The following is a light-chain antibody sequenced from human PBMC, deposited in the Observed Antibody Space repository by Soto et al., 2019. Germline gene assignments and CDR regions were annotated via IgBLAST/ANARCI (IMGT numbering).Light chain of an antibody. CDR3: QQYDYWPPIT. J-gene: IGKJ5*01. CDR2: AAT. CDR1: QSVMSN. V-gene: IGKV3-15*01. Sequence: EVVMTQSPATLSVSPGERATLSCSASQSVMSNFAWYQQKPGQAPRLLIYAATTRATDIPARFSGSGSGSEFTLTISSLQSEDFAVYYCQQYDYWPPITFGQGTRLEIK.